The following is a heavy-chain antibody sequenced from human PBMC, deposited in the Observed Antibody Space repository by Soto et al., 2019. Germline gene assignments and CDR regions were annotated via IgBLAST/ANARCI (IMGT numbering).Heavy chain of an antibody. CDR2: INPDSGGT. Sequence: QVQLVQSGAEVKKPGASVKVSCKASGYTFTIYYMHWVRQAPGQGLEWMGWINPDSGGTKYAQNFQGGVTMTRDTSISTVYMELSRLRSDDTAVYYCARDIRSGYYKYWYFDLWGRGTLVTVAS. J-gene: IGHJ2*01. V-gene: IGHV1-2*02. CDR1: GYTFTIYY. D-gene: IGHD3-3*01. CDR3: ARDIRSGYYKYWYFDL.